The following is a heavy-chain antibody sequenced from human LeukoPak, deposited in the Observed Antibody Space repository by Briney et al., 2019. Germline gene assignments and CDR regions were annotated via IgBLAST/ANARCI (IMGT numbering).Heavy chain of an antibody. CDR3: ARDKVAGMFDY. V-gene: IGHV4-61*02. J-gene: IGHJ4*02. D-gene: IGHD6-19*01. CDR1: GGSISSGSYY. Sequence: SQTLSLTCTVSGGSISSGSYYWSWIRQPAGKGLEWIGRIYTSGSTNYNPSLKSRVTISVDTSKNQFSLKLSSVTAADTAVYYCARDKVAGMFDYWGQGTLVTVSS. CDR2: IYTSGST.